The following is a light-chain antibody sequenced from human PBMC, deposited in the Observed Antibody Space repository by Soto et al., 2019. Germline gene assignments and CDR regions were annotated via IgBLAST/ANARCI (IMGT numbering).Light chain of an antibody. CDR2: AAS. V-gene: IGKV1-12*01. CDR1: QDIDSW. J-gene: IGKJ1*01. CDR3: QQGSSFPWT. Sequence: DIQMTQSPSSVSASVGDRVTMTCRASQDIDSWLAWYQQKPGKAPKLLIDAASSVQSGVPSMFSGSGSGTDFTFTISSLHPEDFATYYCQQGSSFPWTFGQGTKVDIK.